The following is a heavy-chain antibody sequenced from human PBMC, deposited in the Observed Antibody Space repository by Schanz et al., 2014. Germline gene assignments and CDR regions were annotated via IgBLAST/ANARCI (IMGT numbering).Heavy chain of an antibody. V-gene: IGHV3-23*04. CDR2: ISGSGGST. Sequence: EVQLVESGGGLVKPGGSLRLSCAASGFTFSSYAMSWVRQAPGKGLEWVSAISGSGGSTYYADSVKGRFTISRDNSKNTLYLQMNSLRAEDTSVYFCARAHGNNWYGKGLDYWGQGALVTVSS. J-gene: IGHJ4*02. CDR3: ARAHGNNWYGKGLDY. D-gene: IGHD1-1*01. CDR1: GFTFSSYA.